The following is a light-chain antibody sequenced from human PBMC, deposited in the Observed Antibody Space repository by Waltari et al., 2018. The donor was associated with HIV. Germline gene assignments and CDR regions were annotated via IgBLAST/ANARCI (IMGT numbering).Light chain of an antibody. CDR3: QSYDTSLTGWI. V-gene: IGLV1-40*01. Sequence: QSVLTQPPSVSGAPGQTVTISCTGSGSNIGAGYDVHWYQQVPGTAPRLLFVSANNRPSGVPDRFSGSKSGTSASLAISGLRAEDEADYYCQSYDTSLTGWIFGGGTKLTV. CDR1: GSNIGAGYD. CDR2: SAN. J-gene: IGLJ2*01.